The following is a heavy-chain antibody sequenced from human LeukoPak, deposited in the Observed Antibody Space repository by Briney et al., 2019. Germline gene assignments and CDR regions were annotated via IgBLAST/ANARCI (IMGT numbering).Heavy chain of an antibody. Sequence: EASVKVSCKASGYSFTTFAMNWVRQAPGQGLEWMGWISAYNGNTNYAQKLQGRVTMTTDTSTSTAYMELRSLRSDDTAVYYCARSGDYVGTDAFDIWGQGTMVTVSS. D-gene: IGHD4-17*01. CDR2: ISAYNGNT. V-gene: IGHV1-18*01. J-gene: IGHJ3*02. CDR3: ARSGDYVGTDAFDI. CDR1: GYSFTTFA.